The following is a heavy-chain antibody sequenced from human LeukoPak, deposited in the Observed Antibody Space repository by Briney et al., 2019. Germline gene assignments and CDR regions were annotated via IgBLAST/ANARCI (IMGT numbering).Heavy chain of an antibody. D-gene: IGHD6-13*01. CDR3: ARPQGLAAPGYIDY. Sequence: GEALKISCNGSGYSFTSYWIGWVRQLPGKSGVWMGIINTGDCGTRYSPSFQGQVTISADKSISTAYLQWSSLKAADTAMYYCARPQGLAAPGYIDYWGQGTLVTVSS. V-gene: IGHV5-51*01. J-gene: IGHJ4*02. CDR1: GYSFTSYW. CDR2: INTGDCGT.